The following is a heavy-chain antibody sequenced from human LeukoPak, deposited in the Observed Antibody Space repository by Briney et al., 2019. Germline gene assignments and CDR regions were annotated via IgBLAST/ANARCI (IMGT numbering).Heavy chain of an antibody. CDR1: GGTFSSYA. CDR3: ASFFLLGGGYNWFDP. D-gene: IGHD2-15*01. V-gene: IGHV1-69*01. J-gene: IGHJ5*02. CDR2: IIPIFGTA. Sequence: GSSVKVSCKASGGTFSSYAISWVRQAPGQGLEWMGGIIPIFGTANYAQKFQGRVTITADESTSTAYMELSSLRSEDTAVYYCASFFLLGGGYNWFDPWGQGTLVTVSS.